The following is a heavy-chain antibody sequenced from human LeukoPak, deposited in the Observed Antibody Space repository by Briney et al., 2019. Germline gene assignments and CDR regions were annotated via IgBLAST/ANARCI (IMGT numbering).Heavy chain of an antibody. V-gene: IGHV3-11*06. D-gene: IGHD4-11*01. CDR2: ISSSSSYT. J-gene: IGHJ6*02. CDR3: ARAPHYSNYGPYYYGMDV. Sequence: GGSLRLSCAASGFTFSDYYMSWIRQASGKGLEWVSYISSSSSYTNYADSVKGRFTISRDNAKNSLYLQMNSLRAEDTAVYYCARAPHYSNYGPYYYGMDVWGQGTTLTVSS. CDR1: GFTFSDYY.